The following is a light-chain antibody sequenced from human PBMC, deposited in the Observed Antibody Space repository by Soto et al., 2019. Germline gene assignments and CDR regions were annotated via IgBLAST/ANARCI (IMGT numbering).Light chain of an antibody. CDR3: QQYNYWPPWT. CDR1: QSVSSD. Sequence: EIVMAQSPAALSVSPGESATLSCRASQSVSSDLAWYQQKPGQAPRLLIYDASNRATGIPARFSGSGSGTDFTLTISSLEPEDFAVYYCQQYNYWPPWTFGQGTKVEI. J-gene: IGKJ1*01. CDR2: DAS. V-gene: IGKV3D-15*01.